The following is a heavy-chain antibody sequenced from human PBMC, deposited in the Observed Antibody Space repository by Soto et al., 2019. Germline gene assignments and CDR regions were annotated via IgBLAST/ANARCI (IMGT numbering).Heavy chain of an antibody. D-gene: IGHD1-26*01. Sequence: QVQLVESGGGVVQPGRSLRLSCAASGFTFSSYGMHWVRQAPGTGLEWVAVIWYDGSNKYYADSVKGRFTISRDNSKNTLYLQMNSLRAEDTAVYYCARDEGGPNFDYWGQGTLVTVSS. CDR3: ARDEGGPNFDY. CDR1: GFTFSSYG. V-gene: IGHV3-33*01. CDR2: IWYDGSNK. J-gene: IGHJ4*02.